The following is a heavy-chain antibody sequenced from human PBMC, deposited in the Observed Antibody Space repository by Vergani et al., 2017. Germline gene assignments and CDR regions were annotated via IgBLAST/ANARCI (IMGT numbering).Heavy chain of an antibody. J-gene: IGHJ4*02. Sequence: QVLLVQSGAEVKKPGASVRVSCKTSGYTFTNYYIHWVRQAPGQGLEWMGIINPSVGSTTYAQQFQGRLTMTRDTSTSTVYMDLSNLRSEDTAVYYCARPHRDILPPDHRRLDYWGQGTLVTVSS. D-gene: IGHD1-14*01. V-gene: IGHV1-46*03. CDR2: INPSVGST. CDR3: ARPHRDILPPDHRRLDY. CDR1: GYTFTNYY.